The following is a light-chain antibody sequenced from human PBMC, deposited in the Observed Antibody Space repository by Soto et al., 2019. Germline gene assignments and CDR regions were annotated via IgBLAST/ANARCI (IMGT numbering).Light chain of an antibody. CDR2: GAS. Sequence: EGVFTQSPCTLSSSAFGRSTISCRASQSVSRRLAWYQQRPGQSPRLLISGASMRASGVPVRFIGSGSGTDFTLTITSLEPEDYAVYYCQQYGGSPRTFGLGTRLEIK. CDR1: QSVSRR. V-gene: IGKV3-20*01. CDR3: QQYGGSPRT. J-gene: IGKJ5*01.